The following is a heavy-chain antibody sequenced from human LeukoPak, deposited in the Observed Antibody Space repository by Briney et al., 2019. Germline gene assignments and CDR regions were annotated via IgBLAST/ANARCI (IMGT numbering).Heavy chain of an antibody. J-gene: IGHJ6*03. CDR2: MNPNSGNT. CDR1: GYTFTSYD. Sequence: GASVKVSCKASGYTFTSYDINWVRQATGQGLEWMGWMNPNSGNTGYAQKFQGRVTMTRNTSISTAYMELSSLRSEDTAVYYCVAGTAMVQNYYYYMDVWGKGTTVTVSS. D-gene: IGHD5-18*01. V-gene: IGHV1-8*01. CDR3: VAGTAMVQNYYYYMDV.